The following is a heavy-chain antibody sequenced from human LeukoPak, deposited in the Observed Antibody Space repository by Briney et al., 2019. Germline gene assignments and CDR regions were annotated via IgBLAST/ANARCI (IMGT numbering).Heavy chain of an antibody. V-gene: IGHV1-69*13. D-gene: IGHD1-26*01. CDR3: ARAISGSYEGYYYMDV. Sequence: SVKVSCKASGYTFTSYAISWVRQAPGQGLEWMGGIIPIFGTANYAQKFQGRVTITAGESTSTAYMELSSLRSEDTAVYYCARAISGSYEGYYYMDVWGKGTTVTISS. CDR1: GYTFTSYA. CDR2: IIPIFGTA. J-gene: IGHJ6*03.